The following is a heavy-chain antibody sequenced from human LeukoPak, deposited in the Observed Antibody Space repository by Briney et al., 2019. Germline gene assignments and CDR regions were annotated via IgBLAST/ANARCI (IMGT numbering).Heavy chain of an antibody. D-gene: IGHD6-13*01. J-gene: IGHJ4*02. Sequence: SETLSLTCTVSGGSISSYYWSWIRQPPGKGLEWIGYIYYSGSTNYNPSLKSRVTISVDTSKNQFSLKLSSVTAADTAVYYCARAKFLYSSSWHFDYWGQGTLVTVSS. CDR2: IYYSGST. CDR3: ARAKFLYSSSWHFDY. V-gene: IGHV4-59*01. CDR1: GGSISSYY.